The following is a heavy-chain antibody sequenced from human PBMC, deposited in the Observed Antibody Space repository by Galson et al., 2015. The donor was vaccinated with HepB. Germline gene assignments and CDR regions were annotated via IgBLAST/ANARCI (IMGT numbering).Heavy chain of an antibody. J-gene: IGHJ3*02. CDR2: ISWNSDMI. Sequence: SLRLSCAASGFTLDDYAMHWVRQVPGQGLEWVSGISWNSDMIGYADSVKGRFTISRDNAKNSLSLQMTNLRAEDTALYYCAKFADESSGFPTHDGLDIWGLGTMVTVSS. CDR3: AKFADESSGFPTHDGLDI. V-gene: IGHV3-9*01. CDR1: GFTLDDYA. D-gene: IGHD3-22*01.